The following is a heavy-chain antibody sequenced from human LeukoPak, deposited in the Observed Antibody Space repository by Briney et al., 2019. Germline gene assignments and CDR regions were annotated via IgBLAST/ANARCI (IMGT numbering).Heavy chain of an antibody. V-gene: IGHV3-21*01. CDR2: ISSSSSYI. J-gene: IGHJ4*02. CDR1: GFTFNDYN. CDR3: ARAPDYGDYDFTTDY. Sequence: GGSLRLSCAASGFTFNDYNMNWVRQAAGKGLECVSSISSSSSYIYYADSVKGRFTISRDNAKNSLYLQMNSLRAEDTAVYYCARAPDYGDYDFTTDYWGQGTLVTVSS. D-gene: IGHD4-17*01.